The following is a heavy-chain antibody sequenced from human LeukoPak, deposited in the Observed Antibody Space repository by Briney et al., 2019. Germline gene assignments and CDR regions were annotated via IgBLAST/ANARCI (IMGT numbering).Heavy chain of an antibody. V-gene: IGHV4-59*01. D-gene: IGHD3-3*01. CDR1: GGSISSYY. CDR3: ARTQSGYFDY. CDR2: IYYSGST. J-gene: IGHJ4*02. Sequence: KPSETLSLTCTVSGGSISSYYWSWIRQPPGKGLEWIGYIYYSGSTNYNPSLKSRVTISVDTSKNQFSLKLSSVTAADTAVYYCARTQSGYFDYWGQGTLVTVSS.